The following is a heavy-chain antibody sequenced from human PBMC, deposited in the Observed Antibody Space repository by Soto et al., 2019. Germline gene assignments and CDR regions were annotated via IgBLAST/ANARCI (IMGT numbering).Heavy chain of an antibody. D-gene: IGHD1-1*01. CDR3: ARGFSGVTTYVPNHNWNDGLQY. CDR2: IYHSGST. Sequence: SETLSLTCAVSGGSISSGGYSWSWIRQPPGKGLEWIGYIYHSGSTYYNPSLKSRVAISVDRSKNQFSLKLSSVTAADTAVYYCARGFSGVTTYVPNHNWNDGLQYWGQGTLVTVSS. J-gene: IGHJ4*02. CDR1: GGSISSGGYS. V-gene: IGHV4-30-2*01.